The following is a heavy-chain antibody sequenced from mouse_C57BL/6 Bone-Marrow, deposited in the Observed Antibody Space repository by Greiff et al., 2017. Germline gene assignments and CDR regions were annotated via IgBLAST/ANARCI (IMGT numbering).Heavy chain of an antibody. CDR1: GYTFTSYW. CDR2: IDPSDSYT. D-gene: IGHD3-2*02. Sequence: VQLQQPGAELVKPGASVKLSCKASGYTFTSYWMQWVKQRPGQGLEWIGEIDPSDSYTNYNQKFKGKATLTVDTSSSTAYMQLSSLTSEDSAVYYCARRTGYVDYFDYWGQGTTLTVSS. J-gene: IGHJ2*01. V-gene: IGHV1-50*01. CDR3: ARRTGYVDYFDY.